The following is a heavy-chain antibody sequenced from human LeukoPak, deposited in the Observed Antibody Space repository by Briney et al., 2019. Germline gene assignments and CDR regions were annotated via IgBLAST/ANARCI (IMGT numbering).Heavy chain of an antibody. CDR1: GYTFTSYG. Sequence: ASVKVSCKASGYTFTSYGISWVRQAPGQGLEWMGWISAYNGNTNYAQKLQGRVTMTTDTSPSTAYMELRSLRSDDTAVYYCARDMDPRRFLEWPSDYWGQGTLVTVSS. CDR2: ISAYNGNT. CDR3: ARDMDPRRFLEWPSDY. V-gene: IGHV1-18*01. D-gene: IGHD3-3*01. J-gene: IGHJ4*02.